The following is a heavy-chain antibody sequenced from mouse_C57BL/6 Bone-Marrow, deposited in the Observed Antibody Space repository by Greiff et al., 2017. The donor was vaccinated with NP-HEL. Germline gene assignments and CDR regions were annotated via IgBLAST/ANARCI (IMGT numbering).Heavy chain of an antibody. Sequence: EVQLQQSGAELVKPGASVKLSCTASGFNIKDYYMHWVKQRTEQGLEWIGRIDPEDGETKYDPKFQGKATITADTSSNTAYLQLSSLTSEDTAVYYCASGYYYAMDYGGQGTSVTVSS. CDR1: GFNIKDYY. V-gene: IGHV14-2*01. CDR3: ASGYYYAMDY. CDR2: IDPEDGET. J-gene: IGHJ4*01.